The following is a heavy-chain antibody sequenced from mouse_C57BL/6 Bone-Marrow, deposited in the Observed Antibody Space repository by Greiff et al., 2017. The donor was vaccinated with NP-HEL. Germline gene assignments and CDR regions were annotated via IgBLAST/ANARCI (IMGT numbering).Heavy chain of an antibody. CDR2: IYPGSGNT. D-gene: IGHD2-2*01. CDR3: ATSTMVTSY. CDR1: GYTFTDYY. V-gene: IGHV1-76*01. Sequence: VQLQQSGAELVRPGASVKLSCKASGYTFTDYYINWVKQRPGQGLEWIARIYPGSGNTYYNEKFKGKATLTAEKSSSTAYMQLSSLTSEDSAVYFCATSTMVTSYWGQGTSVTVSS. J-gene: IGHJ4*01.